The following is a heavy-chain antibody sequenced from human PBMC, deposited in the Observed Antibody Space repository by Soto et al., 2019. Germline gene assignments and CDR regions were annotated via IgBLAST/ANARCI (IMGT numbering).Heavy chain of an antibody. CDR3: AKENGYSSSWFEFDY. CDR1: GFTFSSYA. Sequence: PGGSLRLSCAASGFTFSSYAMSWDRQAPGKGLEWVSAISGSGGSTYYAASVKGRFPISRDNSKNTLYLQMNSLRAEDTAVYYCAKENGYSSSWFEFDYWGQGTLVTVSS. J-gene: IGHJ4*02. CDR2: ISGSGGST. D-gene: IGHD6-13*01. V-gene: IGHV3-23*01.